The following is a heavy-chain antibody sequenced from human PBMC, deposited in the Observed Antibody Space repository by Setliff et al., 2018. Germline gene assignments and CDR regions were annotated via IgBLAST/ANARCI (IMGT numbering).Heavy chain of an antibody. Sequence: TGGSLRLSCAASGFTFSSYAMSWVRQAPGKGLEWVSAISGSGGSTYYADSVKGRFTISRDNSKNTLYLQMNSLRAEDTAVYYCAKSPGSGTYWDDYYYGMDVWGQGTTVTVSS. V-gene: IGHV3-23*01. J-gene: IGHJ6*02. CDR2: ISGSGGST. CDR3: AKSPGSGTYWDDYYYGMDV. D-gene: IGHD1-26*01. CDR1: GFTFSSYA.